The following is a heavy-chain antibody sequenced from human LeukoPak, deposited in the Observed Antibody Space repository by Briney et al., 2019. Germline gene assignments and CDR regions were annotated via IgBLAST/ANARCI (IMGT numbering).Heavy chain of an antibody. Sequence: ASVKVSCKASGGTFSSYTISWVRQAPGQGLEWMGWISAYNGNTNYAQKLQGRVTMTTDTFTSTAYMELRSLRSDDTAVYYCARDGSLGELSFNYRGQGTLVTVSS. CDR1: GGTFSSYT. CDR3: ARDGSLGELSFNY. V-gene: IGHV1-18*01. D-gene: IGHD3-16*02. CDR2: ISAYNGNT. J-gene: IGHJ4*02.